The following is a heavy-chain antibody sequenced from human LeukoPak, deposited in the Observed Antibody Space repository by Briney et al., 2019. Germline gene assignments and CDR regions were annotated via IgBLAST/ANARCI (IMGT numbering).Heavy chain of an antibody. Sequence: ASVKVSYKASGGTFGNYAVSWVRQAPGQGLEWMGRIIPNVDIRNYEQKFQGRVTITADESTSTVYLELTTLRSDDTAVYYCARDATIFGRGGGFDYWGQGTLVTVSS. V-gene: IGHV1-69*04. CDR1: GGTFGNYA. D-gene: IGHD3-3*01. CDR3: ARDATIFGRGGGFDY. CDR2: IIPNVDIR. J-gene: IGHJ4*02.